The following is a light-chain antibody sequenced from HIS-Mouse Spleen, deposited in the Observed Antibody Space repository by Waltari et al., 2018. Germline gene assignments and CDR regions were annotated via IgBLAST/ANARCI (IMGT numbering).Light chain of an antibody. J-gene: IGLJ2*01. Sequence: QSALTQPASVSGSPGQSLTISCTGTSSAVGGYNYVSWYQQHPGKAPKLMIYDVSNRPSGVSNRFSGSKSGNTDSLTISGLQAEDEADYYCSSYTSSSTEVFGGGTKLTVL. V-gene: IGLV2-14*03. CDR3: SSYTSSSTEV. CDR1: SSAVGGYNY. CDR2: DVS.